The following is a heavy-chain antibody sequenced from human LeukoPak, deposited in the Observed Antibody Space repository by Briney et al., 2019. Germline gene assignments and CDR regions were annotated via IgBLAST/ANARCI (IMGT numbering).Heavy chain of an antibody. CDR1: GFTFSSYV. CDR2: IRDDGSNK. CDR3: AKGPPAMVNIVYFDY. D-gene: IGHD2-21*01. Sequence: PGGSLRLSCAASGFTFSSYVMHWVRQAPGKGLEWVAFIRDDGSNKYYADSVKGRFTISRDNSKNTLYLQMNSLRDEDTAVYYCAKGPPAMVNIVYFDYWGQGTLVTVSS. J-gene: IGHJ4*02. V-gene: IGHV3-30*02.